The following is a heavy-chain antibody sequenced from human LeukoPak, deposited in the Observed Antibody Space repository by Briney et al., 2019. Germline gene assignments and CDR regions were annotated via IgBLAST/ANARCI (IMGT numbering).Heavy chain of an antibody. CDR2: INHSGST. D-gene: IGHD2-2*01. J-gene: IGHJ4*02. Sequence: TSETLSLTCAVYGGSFSGYYWSWIRQPPGKGLEWIGEINHSGSTNYNPSLKSRVTISVDTSKNQFSLKLGSVTAADTAVYYCARGGAVWYCSSTSCISVFDYWGQGTLVTVSS. V-gene: IGHV4-34*01. CDR1: GGSFSGYY. CDR3: ARGGAVWYCSSTSCISVFDY.